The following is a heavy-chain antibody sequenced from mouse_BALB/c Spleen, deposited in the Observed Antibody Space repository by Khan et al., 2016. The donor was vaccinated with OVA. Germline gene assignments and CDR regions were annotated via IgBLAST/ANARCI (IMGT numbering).Heavy chain of an antibody. J-gene: IGHJ2*01. V-gene: IGHV3-2*02. Sequence: EVQLQESGPGLVKPSQSLSLTCTVTGYSITSGYGWNWIRQFPGNKLEWMGYISYSGSTNYNPSLKSRISITRDTSKNQFFLQWNSVTTEDRATYYCARTARIKYWGQGTTLTVSS. CDR3: ARTARIKY. D-gene: IGHD1-2*01. CDR2: ISYSGST. CDR1: GYSITSGYG.